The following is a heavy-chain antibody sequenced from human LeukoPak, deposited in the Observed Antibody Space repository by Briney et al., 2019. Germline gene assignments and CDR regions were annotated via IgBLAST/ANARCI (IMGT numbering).Heavy chain of an antibody. J-gene: IGHJ6*03. Sequence: SVKVSCKASGFTFTSSAVQWVRQARGRRLEWIGWIVVGSGNTNYAQKFQERVTITRDMSTSTAYMELSSLRSEDTAVYYCAANAGPAGGKTYYMDVWGKGTTVTVSS. V-gene: IGHV1-58*01. CDR3: AANAGPAGGKTYYMDV. CDR2: IVVGSGNT. D-gene: IGHD2-2*01. CDR1: GFTFTSSA.